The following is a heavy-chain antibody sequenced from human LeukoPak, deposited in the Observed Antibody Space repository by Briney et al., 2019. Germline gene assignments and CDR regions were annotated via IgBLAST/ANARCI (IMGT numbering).Heavy chain of an antibody. V-gene: IGHV4-34*01. CDR2: INHSGST. CDR3: AGGRGCWARGNGFDI. CDR1: GGSFSGYY. D-gene: IGHD2-21*01. Sequence: SETLSLTCAVYGGSFSGYYWSWIRQPPGKGLEWIGEINHSGSTNYNPSLKSRVTISVDTSKNQFSLKLSPVTAADTAVYYCAGGRGCWARGNGFDIWGQGTMVTVSS. J-gene: IGHJ3*02.